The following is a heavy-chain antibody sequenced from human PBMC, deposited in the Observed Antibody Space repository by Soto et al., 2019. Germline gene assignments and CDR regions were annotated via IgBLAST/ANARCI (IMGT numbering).Heavy chain of an antibody. Sequence: SETLSLTCTLSGASISDNYWSWIRQPPGKGLEWIGYIFYSGSTNYNPSLESRVTISIDTPKNQFSLRLNSVTAADTAVYYCARVDPPLMLAWFDPWGQGTLVTVSS. CDR1: GASISDNY. D-gene: IGHD2-8*01. J-gene: IGHJ5*02. V-gene: IGHV4-59*01. CDR2: IFYSGST. CDR3: ARVDPPLMLAWFDP.